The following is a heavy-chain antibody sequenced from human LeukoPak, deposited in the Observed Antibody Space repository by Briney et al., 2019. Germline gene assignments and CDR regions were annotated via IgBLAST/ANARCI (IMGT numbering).Heavy chain of an antibody. D-gene: IGHD3-22*01. Sequence: SETLSLTCTVSGGSISNYYWNWIRQPPGKGLEWVGYIYNSGRTNYNPSLKSRVTVSVDTSKNQFSLKLSSVTAADTAVYYCARAQDYYDIKACFQHWGQGTLVTVSS. CDR1: GGSISNYY. J-gene: IGHJ1*01. CDR3: ARAQDYYDIKACFQH. CDR2: IYNSGRT. V-gene: IGHV4-59*12.